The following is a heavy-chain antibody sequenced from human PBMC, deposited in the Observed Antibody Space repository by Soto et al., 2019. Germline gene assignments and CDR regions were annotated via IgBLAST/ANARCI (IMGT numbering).Heavy chain of an antibody. D-gene: IGHD6-13*01. Sequence: QVQLVESGGGVVQPGRSLRLSCAASGFNFRNYGMHWVRQAPGKGLEWVAIISYDGSNKFYADSVEGRFTISRDNSKNPLFLQINSLRAEATAVYYWAKVRARIAGGDWFFDLWGRGTLVTVSS. CDR3: AKVRARIAGGDWFFDL. CDR1: GFNFRNYG. V-gene: IGHV3-30*18. CDR2: ISYDGSNK. J-gene: IGHJ2*01.